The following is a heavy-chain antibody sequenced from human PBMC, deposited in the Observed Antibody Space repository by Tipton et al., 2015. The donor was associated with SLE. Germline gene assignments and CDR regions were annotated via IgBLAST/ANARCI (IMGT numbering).Heavy chain of an antibody. CDR1: GGSLSSHY. D-gene: IGHD1-26*01. J-gene: IGHJ2*01. CDR2: IYYSGST. Sequence: LRLSCTVSGGSLSSHYWSWFRQPPGKGLEWIGYIYYSGSTNYNPSLKSRVTISVDTSKNQFSLKLSSVTAADTAVYYCARGVQWGPAFDLWGRGTLVTVSS. V-gene: IGHV4-59*11. CDR3: ARGVQWGPAFDL.